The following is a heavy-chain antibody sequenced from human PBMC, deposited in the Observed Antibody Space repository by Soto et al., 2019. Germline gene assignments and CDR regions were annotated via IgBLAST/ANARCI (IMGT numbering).Heavy chain of an antibody. CDR3: ARDQGIFGVVRSHYYYGMDV. CDR1: GGTFSNYA. V-gene: IGHV1-69*13. Sequence: SVKVSCKAFGGTFSNYAFSWVRQAPGQGLEWMGGIIPMFGTANYAQNFQGRVTITADESTSTAYMELSSLRSADTAVYYCARDQGIFGVVRSHYYYGMDVWGQGTTVTVSS. D-gene: IGHD3-3*01. CDR2: IIPMFGTA. J-gene: IGHJ6*02.